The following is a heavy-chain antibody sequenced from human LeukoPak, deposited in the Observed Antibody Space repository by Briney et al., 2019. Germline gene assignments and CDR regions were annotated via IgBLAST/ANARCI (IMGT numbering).Heavy chain of an antibody. CDR3: ARAKRGYSYGYYHYFDY. Sequence: GGSLRLSCAASEFTFRTYSMNWVRQAPGKGLEWVSYIDTTSSTIYYADSVKGRFTISRDNAKNTLYLQMNSLRAEDTAVYYCARAKRGYSYGYYHYFDYWGQGTLVTVSS. V-gene: IGHV3-48*01. D-gene: IGHD5-18*01. CDR1: EFTFRTYS. CDR2: IDTTSSTI. J-gene: IGHJ4*02.